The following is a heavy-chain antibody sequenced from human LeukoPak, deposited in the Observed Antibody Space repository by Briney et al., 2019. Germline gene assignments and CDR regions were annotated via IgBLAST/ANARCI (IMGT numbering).Heavy chain of an antibody. CDR3: AREESWDFDY. Sequence: GGSLRLSCAASGVTFSSYEMHWVRQAPGKGLEWVSYISSSGSTIYYAGSMKGRFTISRDNTKNSLYLQMTSLRAEDTAVYYCAREESWDFDYWGQGTLVTVSS. CDR2: ISSSGSTI. D-gene: IGHD1-26*01. CDR1: GVTFSSYE. V-gene: IGHV3-48*03. J-gene: IGHJ4*02.